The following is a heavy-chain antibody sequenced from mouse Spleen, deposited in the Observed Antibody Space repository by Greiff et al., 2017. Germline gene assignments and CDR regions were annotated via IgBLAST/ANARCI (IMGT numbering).Heavy chain of an antibody. CDR1: GYTFTSYW. D-gene: IGHD2-1*01. V-gene: IGHV1-55*01. Sequence: QVQLQQPGAELVKPGASVKMSCTASGYTFTSYWITWVKQRPGQGLEWIGDIYPGSGSTNYNEKFKSKATLTVDTSSSTAYMQLSSLTSEDSAVYYCARGGNYGNPYYAMDYWGQGTSVTVSS. J-gene: IGHJ4*01. CDR2: IYPGSGST. CDR3: ARGGNYGNPYYAMDY.